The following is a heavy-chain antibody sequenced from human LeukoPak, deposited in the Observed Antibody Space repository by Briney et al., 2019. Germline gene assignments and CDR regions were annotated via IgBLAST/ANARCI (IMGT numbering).Heavy chain of an antibody. Sequence: PGGSLRLSCVASGFTFNNAWMSWVRQAPGKGLEWVGRIKSKTDGGTTDYAAPVKGRFTISRDDSKNTLYLQMNSLRAEDTAVYYCARRAGAYSHPYDYWGQGTLVTVSS. J-gene: IGHJ4*02. CDR1: GFTFNNAW. CDR3: ARRAGAYSHPYDY. CDR2: IKSKTDGGTT. V-gene: IGHV3-15*01. D-gene: IGHD4/OR15-4a*01.